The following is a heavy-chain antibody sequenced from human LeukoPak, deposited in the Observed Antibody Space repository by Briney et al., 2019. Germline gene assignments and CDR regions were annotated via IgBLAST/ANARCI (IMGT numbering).Heavy chain of an antibody. CDR3: ARPSRSVSTAGAFDI. V-gene: IGHV4-39*01. J-gene: IGHJ3*02. CDR2: ISYGGNT. Sequence: SETLSLTCTVSGGSISSGPYTWGWLRQPPGKGLEWIGTISYGGNTYYNPSLESRVTISVDTSKSQFSLSLSSVTAADTAVYYCARPSRSVSTAGAFDIWGQGTMVTVSS. CDR1: GGSISSGPYT. D-gene: IGHD5/OR15-5a*01.